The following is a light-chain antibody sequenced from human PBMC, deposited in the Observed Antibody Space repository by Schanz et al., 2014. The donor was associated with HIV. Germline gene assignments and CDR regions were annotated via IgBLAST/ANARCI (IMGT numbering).Light chain of an antibody. Sequence: EAVLTQSPATLSVYPGERVTLSCRTTQIISTSLAWYQQRPGQPPRLLLYGASSRATGVPARFSGSGSGTDFTLTISRLEPEDFAVYFCQYFGNSGGTFGGGTKVEIK. J-gene: IGKJ4*01. CDR1: QIISTS. CDR2: GAS. CDR3: QYFGNSGGT. V-gene: IGKV3-20*01.